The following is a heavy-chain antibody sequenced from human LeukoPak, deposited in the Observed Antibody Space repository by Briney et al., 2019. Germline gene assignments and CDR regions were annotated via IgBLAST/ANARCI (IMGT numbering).Heavy chain of an antibody. Sequence: GGSLGLSCAASGFTFSSYAMSWVRQAPGKGLEWVSAISGSGGSTYYADSVKGRFTISRDNSKNTLYLQMNSLRAEDTAVYYCAKVLRVTNFDYYGMDVWGQGTTVTVSS. CDR3: AKVLRVTNFDYYGMDV. D-gene: IGHD2-8*01. CDR2: ISGSGGST. J-gene: IGHJ6*02. CDR1: GFTFSSYA. V-gene: IGHV3-23*01.